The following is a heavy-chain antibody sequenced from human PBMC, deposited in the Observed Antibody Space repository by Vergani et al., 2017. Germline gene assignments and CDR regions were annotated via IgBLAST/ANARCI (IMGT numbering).Heavy chain of an antibody. CDR1: GGSINSHNYY. CDR2: IHTSGST. J-gene: IGHJ4*02. D-gene: IGHD2-15*01. Sequence: QVQLQESGPGLVKPSQTLSLTCTVSGGSINSHNYYWSWIRQPAGKGLEWIGRIHTSGSTNYNPSLKSRVTMSENTSKNQFSLNLTFVTAADTAVYFCARESCLGGSCYKPLFDDWGQGILVTVSS. CDR3: ARESCLGGSCYKPLFDD. V-gene: IGHV4-61*02.